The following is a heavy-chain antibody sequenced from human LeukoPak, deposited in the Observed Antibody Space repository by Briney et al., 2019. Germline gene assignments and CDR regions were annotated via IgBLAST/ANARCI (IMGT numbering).Heavy chain of an antibody. D-gene: IGHD6-13*01. CDR2: IYYSGST. CDR1: GGSISSSSYY. CDR3: AREKIIAAAPSNWFDP. V-gene: IGHV4-39*07. Sequence: SETLSLTCTVSGGSISSSSYYWGWIRQPPGKGLEWIGSIYYSGSTYYNPSLKSRVTISVDTSKNQFSLKLSSVTAADTAVYYCAREKIIAAAPSNWFDPWGQGTLVTVSS. J-gene: IGHJ5*02.